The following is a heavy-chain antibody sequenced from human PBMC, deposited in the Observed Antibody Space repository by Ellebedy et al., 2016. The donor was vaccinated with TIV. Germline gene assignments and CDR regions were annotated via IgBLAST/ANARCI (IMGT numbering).Heavy chain of an antibody. J-gene: IGHJ5*02. Sequence: SETLSLXCTVSGGSISSGGYYWSWIRQHPGKGLEWIGYIYYSGSTYYNPSLKSRVTISVDTSKNQFSLKLSSVTAADTAVYYCARRRGTIFNWFDPWGQGTLVTVSS. CDR3: ARRRGTIFNWFDP. CDR2: IYYSGST. V-gene: IGHV4-31*03. CDR1: GGSISSGGYY. D-gene: IGHD3-3*01.